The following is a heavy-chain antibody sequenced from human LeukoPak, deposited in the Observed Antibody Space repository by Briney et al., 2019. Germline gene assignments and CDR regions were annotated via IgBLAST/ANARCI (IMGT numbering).Heavy chain of an antibody. CDR3: ARDFLTRSGLFSDFWSGYYPYYYYYGMDV. Sequence: SVKVSCKASGGTFSSYAISWVRQAPGQGLEWMGGIIPIFGTANYAQKFQGRVTITADESTSTAYMELSSLRSEDTAVYYCARDFLTRSGLFSDFWSGYYPYYYYYGMDVWGQGTTVTVSS. V-gene: IGHV1-69*01. CDR2: IIPIFGTA. CDR1: GGTFSSYA. D-gene: IGHD3-3*01. J-gene: IGHJ6*02.